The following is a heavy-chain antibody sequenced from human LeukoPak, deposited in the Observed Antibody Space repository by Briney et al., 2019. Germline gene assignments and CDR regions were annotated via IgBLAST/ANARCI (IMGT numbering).Heavy chain of an antibody. V-gene: IGHV3-48*02. D-gene: IGHD3-10*01. CDR2: ISSSSSTI. J-gene: IGHJ2*01. CDR1: GFTFSSYS. Sequence: GGSLRLSCAASGFTFSSYSMNWVRQAPGKGLEWVSYISSSSSTIYYADSVKGRFTISRDNAKNSLYLQMNSLRDEDTAVYYCARSHYYGSSHTHWYFDLWGRGTLVTVSS. CDR3: ARSHYYGSSHTHWYFDL.